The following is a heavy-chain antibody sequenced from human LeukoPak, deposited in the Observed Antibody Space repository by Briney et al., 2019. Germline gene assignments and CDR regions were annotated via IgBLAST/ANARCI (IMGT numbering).Heavy chain of an antibody. V-gene: IGHV3-33*01. CDR3: AVEEDAFDI. CDR1: GFTFSSYG. Sequence: GGSLRLSCAASGFTFSSYGMHWVRQAPGKGLEWVAVIWYDGSNKYYADSVKGRFTISRDNSKNTLYLQMNSLRAEDTAVYYCAVEEDAFDIWGQGTMVTVSS. CDR2: IWYDGSNK. J-gene: IGHJ3*02.